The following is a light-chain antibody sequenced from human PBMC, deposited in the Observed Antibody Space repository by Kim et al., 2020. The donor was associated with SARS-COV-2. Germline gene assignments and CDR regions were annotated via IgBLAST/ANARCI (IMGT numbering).Light chain of an antibody. CDR2: GAS. CDR3: LQDKEWPPGVT. V-gene: IGKV3-15*01. CDR1: QSVSNN. Sequence: EIVMTQSPATLSVSPGERATLSCRASQSVSNNLAWYQHKPGQPPRLLIYGASTRATGVPARFSGSGSGTDFTLTVSSLQSEDFAVYYCLQDKEWPPGVTFGQGDKLG. J-gene: IGKJ2*01.